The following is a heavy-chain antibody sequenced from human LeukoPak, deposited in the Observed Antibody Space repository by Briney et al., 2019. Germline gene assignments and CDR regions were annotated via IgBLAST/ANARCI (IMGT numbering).Heavy chain of an antibody. Sequence: SETLSLTCTVSGGSISSGSYYWGWIRQPPGKGLEWIGSIYYSGSTYYNPSLKSRVTISVDTSKNQFSLKLSSVTAADTAVYYCARLNYYDSSGYYYNYYFDYWGQGTLVTVSS. J-gene: IGHJ4*02. CDR2: IYYSGST. V-gene: IGHV4-39*01. CDR3: ARLNYYDSSGYYYNYYFDY. CDR1: GGSISSGSYY. D-gene: IGHD3-22*01.